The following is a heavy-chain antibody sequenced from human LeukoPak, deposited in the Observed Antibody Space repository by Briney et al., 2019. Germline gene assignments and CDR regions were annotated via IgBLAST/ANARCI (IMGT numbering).Heavy chain of an antibody. V-gene: IGHV4-59*01. D-gene: IGHD3-22*01. J-gene: IGHJ3*02. CDR1: GGSISSYY. CDR2: IYYSGGT. Sequence: SETLSLTCTVSGGSISSYYWSWIRQPPGKGLEWIGYIYYSGGTNYNPSLKSRVTISVDTSKNQFSLKLSSVTAADTAVYYCARLEKTMTSDAFDIWGQGTMVTVSS. CDR3: ARLEKTMTSDAFDI.